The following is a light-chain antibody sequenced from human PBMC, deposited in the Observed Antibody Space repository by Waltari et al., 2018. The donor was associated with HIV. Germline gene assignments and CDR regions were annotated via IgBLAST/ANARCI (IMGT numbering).Light chain of an antibody. V-gene: IGLV2-14*01. J-gene: IGLJ2*01. CDR3: SSYTSSSVV. Sequence: QSALTQPASVSGSPGQSITISCTGTRSDVGGYNYVSWYQQHPGKATKLMIYEVSNRHSGVSNRFAGSKSGNTASLTISGLQAEDEADYYCSSYTSSSVVFGGGTKLTVL. CDR1: RSDVGGYNY. CDR2: EVS.